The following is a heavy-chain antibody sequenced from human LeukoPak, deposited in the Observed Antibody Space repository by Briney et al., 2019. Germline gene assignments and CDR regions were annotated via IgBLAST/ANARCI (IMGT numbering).Heavy chain of an antibody. J-gene: IGHJ3*02. CDR3: ASSTVNSNPWDAFDI. Sequence: PGGSLRLSCAASGFTFSSYAMHWVRQAPGKGLEYVSAISSNGGSTYYANSVKGRFTISRDNSKNTLYLQMGSLRAEDMAVYYCASSTVNSNPWDAFDIWGQGTMVTVSS. CDR2: ISSNGGST. V-gene: IGHV3-64*01. CDR1: GFTFSSYA. D-gene: IGHD4-11*01.